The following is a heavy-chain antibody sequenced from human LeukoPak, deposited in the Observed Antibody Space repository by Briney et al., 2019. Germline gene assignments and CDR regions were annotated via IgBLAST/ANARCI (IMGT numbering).Heavy chain of an antibody. CDR1: GFTFSSYA. CDR3: AKDTIFGVVIDYGMDV. J-gene: IGHJ6*02. D-gene: IGHD3-3*01. V-gene: IGHV3-23*01. CDR2: ISGSGGST. Sequence: GGSLRLSCAASGFTFSSYAMSWVRQAPGKGLEWVSAISGSGGSTYYADSVKGRFTISRDNSKNTLYLQMNSLRAEDTAVYYCAKDTIFGVVIDYGMDVWGQGTTVTVSS.